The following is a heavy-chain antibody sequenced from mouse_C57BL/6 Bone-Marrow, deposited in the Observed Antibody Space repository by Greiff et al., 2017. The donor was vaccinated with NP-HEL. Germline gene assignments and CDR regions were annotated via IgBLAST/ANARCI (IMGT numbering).Heavy chain of an antibody. J-gene: IGHJ1*03. V-gene: IGHV1-55*01. Sequence: VQLQQPGAELVKPGASVKMSCKASGYTFTSYWITWVKQRPGQGLEWIGDIYPGSGSTNYNEKFKSKATLTVDTSSSTAYMQLSSLTSEDSAVYYCARRGLGSSYWYFDVWGTGTTVTVSS. D-gene: IGHD1-1*01. CDR2: IYPGSGST. CDR1: GYTFTSYW. CDR3: ARRGLGSSYWYFDV.